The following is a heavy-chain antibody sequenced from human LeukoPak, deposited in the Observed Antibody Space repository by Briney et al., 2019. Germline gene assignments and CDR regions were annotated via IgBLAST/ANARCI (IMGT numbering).Heavy chain of an antibody. CDR3: ARDSYYYCSWGGTFNFDY. D-gene: IGHD3-10*01. CDR2: LSDSGGAT. J-gene: IGHJ4*02. Sequence: PGGSLRLSCVASGFTFSNLAVGWVRQAPGKGLVWLLDLSDSGGATYYADSVKGRFTISRDNSRNTLYLQRSSLGVEDTSVYYCARDSYYYCSWGGTFNFDYWGQGTLVTVSS. CDR1: GFTFSNLA. V-gene: IGHV3-23*01.